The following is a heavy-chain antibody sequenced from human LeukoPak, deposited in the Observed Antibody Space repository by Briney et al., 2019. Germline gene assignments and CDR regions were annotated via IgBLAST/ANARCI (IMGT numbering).Heavy chain of an antibody. Sequence: GGSLRLSCAASGFTFSSYAMSWVRQAPGKGLEWVSAISPSSDSTSYADSVKGRSTISRDNAKNSLYLQMNSLRAEDTATYYCASDRTVTTFDYWGQGTLVTVSS. CDR1: GFTFSSYA. CDR2: ISPSSDST. CDR3: ASDRTVTTFDY. D-gene: IGHD4-17*01. J-gene: IGHJ4*02. V-gene: IGHV3-23*01.